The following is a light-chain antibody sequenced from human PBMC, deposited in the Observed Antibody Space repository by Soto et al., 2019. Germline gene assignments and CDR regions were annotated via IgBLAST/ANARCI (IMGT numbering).Light chain of an antibody. J-gene: IGKJ5*01. CDR3: QQSYSTPPKYT. CDR1: QSISSY. Sequence: DIQMTQSPSSLSASVGDRVTITCRASQSISSYLNWYQQKPGKAPKLLIYAASSLQSGVPSRFSGSGSGTDFTLTISCLQPEDFATYYCQQSYSTPPKYTFGQGTRLEIK. CDR2: AAS. V-gene: IGKV1-39*01.